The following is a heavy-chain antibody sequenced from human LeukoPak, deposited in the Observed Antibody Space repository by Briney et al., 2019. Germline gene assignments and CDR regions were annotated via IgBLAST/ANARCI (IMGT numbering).Heavy chain of an antibody. J-gene: IGHJ6*02. CDR1: GFTFSSYA. V-gene: IGHV3-23*01. CDR2: ISGSGGST. Sequence: PGGSLRLSCAASGFTFSSYAMSWVRQAPGKGLEWVSAISGSGGSTHYADSVKGRFTISRDNAKNSLYLQMNSLRAEDTAVYYCARQQRTSGCCYYYAMDVWGQGTTVTVSS. D-gene: IGHD1-26*01. CDR3: ARQQRTSGCCYYYAMDV.